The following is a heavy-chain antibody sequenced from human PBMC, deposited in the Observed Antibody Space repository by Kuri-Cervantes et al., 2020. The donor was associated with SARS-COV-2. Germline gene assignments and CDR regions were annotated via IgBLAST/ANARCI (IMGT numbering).Heavy chain of an antibody. CDR2: INAGNGNT. V-gene: IGHV1-3*01. D-gene: IGHD3-10*02. CDR3: ARQLETTMLYYFDY. J-gene: IGHJ4*02. CDR1: GYTFTSYA. Sequence: ASVKVSCKASGYTFTSYAMHWVRQAPGQRLEWMGWINAGNGNTKYSQKFQGRVTITRDTSASTAYMELSSLRSEDTAVYYCARQLETTMLYYFDYWGQGTLVPSPQ.